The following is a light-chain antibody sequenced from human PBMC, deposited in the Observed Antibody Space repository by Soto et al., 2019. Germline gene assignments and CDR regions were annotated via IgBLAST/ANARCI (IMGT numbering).Light chain of an antibody. V-gene: IGLV2-14*01. J-gene: IGLJ1*01. CDR1: SSDVGGYNY. Sequence: QSALTQPASVSGSPGQSITISCTGTSSDVGGYNYVSWYQQHPGKAPKLMMYDVTNRPSGVSNRFSGSRSGNTASLTISGLESEDEDYYYCTSYTSSSTFVFGTGTKLTVL. CDR2: DVT. CDR3: TSYTSSSTFV.